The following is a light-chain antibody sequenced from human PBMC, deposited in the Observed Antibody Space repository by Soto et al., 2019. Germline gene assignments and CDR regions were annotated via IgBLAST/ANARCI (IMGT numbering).Light chain of an antibody. CDR1: SSDVVGYNY. CDR2: DVS. Sequence: QSVLTQPASVSGSPGQSITISCTGTSSDVVGYNYVSWYQQHPGQAPKLMIYDVSNRPSGVSNRFSGSKSGNTASLTISGLQAEDEVDYYCSSYTSSSPYVFGTGTKLTVL. J-gene: IGLJ1*01. V-gene: IGLV2-14*01. CDR3: SSYTSSSPYV.